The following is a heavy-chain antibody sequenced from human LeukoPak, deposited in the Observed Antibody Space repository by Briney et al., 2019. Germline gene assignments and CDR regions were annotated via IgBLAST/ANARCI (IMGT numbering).Heavy chain of an antibody. CDR2: INPSGGST. CDR3: ARESGGTAGPDY. D-gene: IGHD2-15*01. CDR1: GYTFTSYY. V-gene: IGHV1-46*01. J-gene: IGHJ4*02. Sequence: GASVKVSCKTSGYTFTSYYMHWVRQAPGQGLEWMGIINPSGGSTSYAQKFQGRVTMTRDTSTSTVYMELSSLRSEDTAVYYCARESGGTAGPDYWGQGTLVTVSS.